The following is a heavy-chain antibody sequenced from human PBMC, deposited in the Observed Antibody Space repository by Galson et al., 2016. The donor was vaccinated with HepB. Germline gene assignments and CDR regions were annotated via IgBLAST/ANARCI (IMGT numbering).Heavy chain of an antibody. CDR2: TYYRSRWYH. D-gene: IGHD2-21*01. CDR3: ARDPQHVVEEGFDY. Sequence: CAISGDSVSSHSAVWNWIRQSPSRGLEWLGRTYYRSRWYHDYATSVKGRITINGDTSKNQFSLQLTSVTPEDTAMYFCARDPQHVVEEGFDYWGQGTLVTVSS. V-gene: IGHV6-1*01. J-gene: IGHJ4*02. CDR1: GDSVSSHSAV.